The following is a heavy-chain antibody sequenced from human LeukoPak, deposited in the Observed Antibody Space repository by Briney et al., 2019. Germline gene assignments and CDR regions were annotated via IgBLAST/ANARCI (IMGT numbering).Heavy chain of an antibody. Sequence: PGGSLRLSCAASGFSVSDDYMSWVRQAPGKGLEWVSIIYSGGSIDYADSVKGRFTISRDNSKNKLHLQINSLRAEDTAVYYCARDLVGSSGWWDFDSWGQGTLVTVSS. CDR3: ARDLVGSSGWWDFDS. D-gene: IGHD6-19*01. CDR1: GFSVSDDY. CDR2: IYSGGSI. V-gene: IGHV3-66*01. J-gene: IGHJ4*02.